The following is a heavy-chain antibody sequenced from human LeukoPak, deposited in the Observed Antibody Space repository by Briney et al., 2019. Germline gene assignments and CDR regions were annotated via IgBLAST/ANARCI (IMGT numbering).Heavy chain of an antibody. CDR1: GYTFTSYD. CDR3: AGAASRSKRGAPTGGQYSYGIDY. J-gene: IGHJ4*02. V-gene: IGHV1-8*03. Sequence: GASVKVSCKASGYTFTSYDINWVRQATGQGLEWMGWMNPNSGNTGYAQKFQGRVTITRNTSISTAYMELSSLRSEDTAVYYCAGAASRSKRGAPTGGQYSYGIDYWGQGTLVTVSS. D-gene: IGHD5-18*01. CDR2: MNPNSGNT.